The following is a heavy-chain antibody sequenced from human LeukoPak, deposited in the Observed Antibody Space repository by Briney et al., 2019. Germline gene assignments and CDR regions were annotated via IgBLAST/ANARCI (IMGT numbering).Heavy chain of an antibody. CDR3: ARDEAVAGTRARSVYDYYYYMDV. D-gene: IGHD6-19*01. V-gene: IGHV1-46*01. J-gene: IGHJ6*03. CDR1: GYTFSNYY. Sequence: ASVKVSCKASGYTFSNYYLHWVRQAPGQGLEWMGLINPTAGNTYYAQRFQGRVTMTRNTSTSTVYMELSSLRSEDTAVYYCARDEAVAGTRARSVYDYYYYMDVWGKGTTVTISS. CDR2: INPTAGNT.